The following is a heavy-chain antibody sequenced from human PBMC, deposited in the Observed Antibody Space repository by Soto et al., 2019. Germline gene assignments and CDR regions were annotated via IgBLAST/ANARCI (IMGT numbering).Heavy chain of an antibody. CDR2: ISHSGKTI. V-gene: IGHV3-11*01. Sequence: GGSLRLSCATSGFTFRDYYFSWIRQAPGKGLEWISYISHSGKTIYYADSVKGRFTISRDDAKNTLYLQMNSRRAEDTAMYYCTRRDSGAFDVWGHGTMVTVSS. CDR3: TRRDSGAFDV. J-gene: IGHJ3*01. CDR1: GFTFRDYY.